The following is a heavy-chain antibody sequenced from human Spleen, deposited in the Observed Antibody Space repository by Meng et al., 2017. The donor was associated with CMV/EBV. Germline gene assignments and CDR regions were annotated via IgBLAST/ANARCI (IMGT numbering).Heavy chain of an antibody. D-gene: IGHD4-23*01. Sequence: GGSLRLSCAASGFTFSSYWMSWVRQAPGKGLEWVANIKQDGSEKYYVDSVKGRFTISRDNAKNSLYLQMNSLRAEDTAVYYCARGGYGGNTYFDYWGQGTLVTVSS. CDR3: ARGGYGGNTYFDY. V-gene: IGHV3-7*01. CDR2: IKQDGSEK. CDR1: GFTFSSYW. J-gene: IGHJ4*02.